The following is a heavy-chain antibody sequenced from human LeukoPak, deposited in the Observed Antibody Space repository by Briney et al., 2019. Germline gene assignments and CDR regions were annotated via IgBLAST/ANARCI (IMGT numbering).Heavy chain of an antibody. Sequence: SETLSLTCTVSGGSISGSSYYWGWIRQPPGKGLEWIGSIYYSGSTYYNPSLKSRVTISVDTSKNQFSLKLNSVTATDTAVYYCARFGYYDSSGYGDVAFDIWGQGTMVTVSS. J-gene: IGHJ3*02. V-gene: IGHV4-39*01. CDR2: IYYSGST. CDR3: ARFGYYDSSGYGDVAFDI. CDR1: GGSISGSSYY. D-gene: IGHD3-22*01.